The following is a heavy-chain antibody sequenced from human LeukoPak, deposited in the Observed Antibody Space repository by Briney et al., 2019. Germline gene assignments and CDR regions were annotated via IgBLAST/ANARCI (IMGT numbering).Heavy chain of an antibody. CDR2: IKQDGSEK. CDR3: AGDLAGPPQEAFDI. J-gene: IGHJ3*02. CDR1: GFTFSSYW. V-gene: IGHV3-7*01. Sequence: PGGSLRLSCAASGFTFSSYWMSWVRQAPGKGLEWVANIKQDGSEKYYVDSVKGRFTISRDNAKNSLYLQMNSLRAEDTAVYYCAGDLAGPPQEAFDIWGQGTMVTVSS.